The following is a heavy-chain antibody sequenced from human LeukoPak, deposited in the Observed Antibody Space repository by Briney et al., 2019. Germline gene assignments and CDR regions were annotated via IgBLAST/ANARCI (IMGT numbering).Heavy chain of an antibody. CDR2: ISYDGSNK. V-gene: IGHV3-30-3*01. CDR1: GFTFRSYA. Sequence: GRSLRLSCAASGFTFRSYAMHWVRQAPGKGLEWVAVISYDGSNKYYADSVKGRFTISRDNSKNTLYLQMTSLRAEDTAVYYCASGSYSGYWGQGTLVTVSS. D-gene: IGHD1-26*01. CDR3: ASGSYSGY. J-gene: IGHJ4*02.